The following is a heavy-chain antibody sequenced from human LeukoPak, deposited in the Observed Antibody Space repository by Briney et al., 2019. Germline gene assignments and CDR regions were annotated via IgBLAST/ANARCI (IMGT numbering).Heavy chain of an antibody. CDR1: GYTFTGYY. CDR2: INPDSGGT. Sequence: ASVTVSCKASGYTFTGYYMNWVRQAPGQGLEWMGWINPDSGGTHYVQKFQGRVTMTRDTSISTAYMELSRLRSDDTAVYYCARGSAGRLYYFDYSGQGTLVTVPS. D-gene: IGHD2/OR15-2a*01. CDR3: ARGSAGRLYYFDY. J-gene: IGHJ4*02. V-gene: IGHV1-2*02.